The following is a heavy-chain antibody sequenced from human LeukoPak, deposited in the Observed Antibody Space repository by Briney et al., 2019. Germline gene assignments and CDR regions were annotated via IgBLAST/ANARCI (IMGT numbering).Heavy chain of an antibody. CDR3: ARVAYYDFWSGYRWAFGI. CDR1: GGSISSYY. CDR2: IYHSGST. Sequence: SETLSLTCTVSGGSISSYYWSWIRQPPGKGLEWIGYIYHSGSTYYNPSLKSRVTISVDRSKNQFSLKLSSVTAADTAVYYCARVAYYDFWSGYRWAFGIWGQGTMVTVSS. V-gene: IGHV4-59*12. J-gene: IGHJ3*02. D-gene: IGHD3-3*01.